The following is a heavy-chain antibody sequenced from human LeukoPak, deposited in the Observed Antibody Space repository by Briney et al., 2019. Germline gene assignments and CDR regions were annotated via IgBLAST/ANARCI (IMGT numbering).Heavy chain of an antibody. CDR3: ARDTSGSFYYYMDV. J-gene: IGHJ6*03. CDR1: GFTFSSYS. Sequence: GSLRLSCAASGFTFSSYSMNWVRQAPGKGLEWVSSISSSSSYIYYADSVKGRFTISRDNAKNSLYLQMNSLRAEDTAVYYCARDTSGSFYYYMDVWGKGTTVTVSS. V-gene: IGHV3-21*01. CDR2: ISSSSSYI. D-gene: IGHD5-12*01.